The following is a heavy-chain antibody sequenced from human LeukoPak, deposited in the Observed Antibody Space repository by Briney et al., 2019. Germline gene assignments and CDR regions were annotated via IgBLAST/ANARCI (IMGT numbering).Heavy chain of an antibody. Sequence: SETLTLTCAVYGASVSGYYWSWIRQPPGKGLEWIGEINHSGSTNYNPSLKSRVTISVDTSKNQFSLKLSSVTAADTAVYYCGRNPAVAGFYYYYGMDVWGQGTTVTVSS. CDR3: GRNPAVAGFYYYYGMDV. CDR2: INHSGST. V-gene: IGHV4-34*01. D-gene: IGHD6-19*01. CDR1: GASVSGYY. J-gene: IGHJ6*02.